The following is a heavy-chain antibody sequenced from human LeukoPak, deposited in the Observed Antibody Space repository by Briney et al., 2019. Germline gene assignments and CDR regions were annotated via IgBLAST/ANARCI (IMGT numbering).Heavy chain of an antibody. Sequence: GGSLRLSCAASTFTFSSYGMHWVRQAPGKGLEWVAFIQYDGNKRYYADSVKGRFTISRDNSKNTLYLQMNSLRPEDVALYYCANTMYSSAWSPFDYWGRGILVTVSS. CDR1: TFTFSSYG. J-gene: IGHJ4*02. CDR3: ANTMYSSAWSPFDY. V-gene: IGHV3-30*02. CDR2: IQYDGNKR. D-gene: IGHD6-19*01.